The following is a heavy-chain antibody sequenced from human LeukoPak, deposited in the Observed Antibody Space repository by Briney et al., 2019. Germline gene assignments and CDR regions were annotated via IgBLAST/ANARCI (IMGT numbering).Heavy chain of an antibody. CDR2: VSTSGVGT. D-gene: IGHD3-16*01. CDR3: AKDYAVGSIDY. Sequence: GGSLRLSCAASGFTFDDYAMSWIRQAPGKGLEGVSSVSTSGVGTYYADSVRGRFTISRDNSKNTVFLQMNSLRAEDSAVYYCAKDYAVGSIDYWGQGTLVTVSS. CDR1: GFTFDDYA. V-gene: IGHV3-23*01. J-gene: IGHJ4*02.